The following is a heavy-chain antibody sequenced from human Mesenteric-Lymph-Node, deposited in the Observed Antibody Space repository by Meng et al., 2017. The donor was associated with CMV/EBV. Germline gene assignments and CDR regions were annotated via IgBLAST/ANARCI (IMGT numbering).Heavy chain of an antibody. J-gene: IGHJ4*02. CDR3: ARNSSSIPAFDS. V-gene: IGHV4-39*07. Sequence: SETLSLTCTVSGGSMRASASYWGWIRQPPGKGLEWIGTIYYTGSPYYNPSLKSRLTISRDTSKNQFSLELHSVTAADTAMYFCARNSSSIPAFDSWGPGTLVTVSS. CDR1: GGSMRASASY. CDR2: IYYTGSP. D-gene: IGHD2-2*01.